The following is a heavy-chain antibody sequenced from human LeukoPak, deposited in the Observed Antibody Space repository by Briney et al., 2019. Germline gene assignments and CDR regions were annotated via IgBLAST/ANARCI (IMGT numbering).Heavy chain of an antibody. V-gene: IGHV1-3*01. CDR2: IIAGNGNT. CDR3: ATVSGYSSGWFDY. D-gene: IGHD6-25*01. J-gene: IGHJ4*02. CDR1: GYTFTTYP. Sequence: ASVKVSCKASGYTFTTYPMHWVRQARGQRLEWMGWIIAGNGNTKYSQKFQGRVTITRDTSASTAYMELSSLRSQDTAVYYCATVSGYSSGWFDYWGQGTLVTVSS.